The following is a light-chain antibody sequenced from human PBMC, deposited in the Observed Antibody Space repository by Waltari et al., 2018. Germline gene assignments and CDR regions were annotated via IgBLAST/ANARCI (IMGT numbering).Light chain of an antibody. CDR1: QSLLNNSNNKNY. J-gene: IGKJ2*03. V-gene: IGKV4-1*01. Sequence: DIVMTQSPDSLAVSLGERVNINFKSSQSLLNNSNNKNYLAWYQQKSGQAPKLLIYWASTRESGVPNRFSGTGYGTDFTLTINGLQAEDVTVYYCQHYYRSPYSFGQGTKVEIK. CDR2: WAS. CDR3: QHYYRSPYS.